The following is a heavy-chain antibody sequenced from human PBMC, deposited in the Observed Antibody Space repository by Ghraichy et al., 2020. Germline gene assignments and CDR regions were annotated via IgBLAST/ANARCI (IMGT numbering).Heavy chain of an antibody. J-gene: IGHJ4*02. CDR3: AKITGAGGLYFDY. D-gene: IGHD3-10*01. V-gene: IGHV3-23*01. CDR2: ISGSGGRT. CDR1: GFTFSSYG. Sequence: GRSLNISCAASGFTFSSYGMSWVRQAPGKGLEWVSAISGSGGRTYYADSVKGRFTISRDNSKNTLHLQMNSLRAEDTAVYYCAKITGAGGLYFDYWGQGTLVTVSS.